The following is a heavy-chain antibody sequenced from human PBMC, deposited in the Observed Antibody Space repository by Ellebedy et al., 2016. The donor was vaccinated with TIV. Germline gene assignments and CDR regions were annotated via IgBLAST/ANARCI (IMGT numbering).Heavy chain of an antibody. V-gene: IGHV3-33*01. CDR1: GFTFSTYG. J-gene: IGHJ4*02. CDR3: AREETYYYGSGSYPDY. D-gene: IGHD3-10*01. Sequence: GESLKISCAASGFTFSTYGMHWVRQAPGKGLEWVAVIWYDGSNEYYADSVKGRFTTSRDNSKNTLFLQMNSLRAEDTAVYYCAREETYYYGSGSYPDYWGQGTLVTVSS. CDR2: IWYDGSNE.